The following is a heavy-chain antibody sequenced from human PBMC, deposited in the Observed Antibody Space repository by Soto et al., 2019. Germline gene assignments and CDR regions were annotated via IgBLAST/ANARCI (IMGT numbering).Heavy chain of an antibody. Sequence: QVQLVQSGAEVKKPGASVKVSCRASGYTLSNFDSCWVRQAPGQGLEWMAWIRGHNGNTNFAQKFQSRVRLTSDTSVSRAYMELRSLRSDDTGVYFCARFNFTNSGGNYYYFMDVWGQGTTVTVSS. CDR2: IRGHNGNT. CDR1: GYTLSNFD. D-gene: IGHD3-10*01. V-gene: IGHV1-18*04. CDR3: ARFNFTNSGGNYYYFMDV. J-gene: IGHJ6*03.